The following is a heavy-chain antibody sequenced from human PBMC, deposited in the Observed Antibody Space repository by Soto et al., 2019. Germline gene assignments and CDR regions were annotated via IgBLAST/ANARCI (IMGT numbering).Heavy chain of an antibody. CDR3: ARCQITMVRAGRRFDP. J-gene: IGHJ5*02. Sequence: QVQLQQWGAGLLKPSATLSLTCAVYGGSFSGYYWSWIRQPPGKGLEWIGEINHSGSTNYNPSLKRRVTISVDTSKSQFSLKLSSVSAADTAVYYCARCQITMVRAGRRFDPWGRGTLVTVS. CDR2: INHSGST. D-gene: IGHD3-10*01. V-gene: IGHV4-34*01. CDR1: GGSFSGYY.